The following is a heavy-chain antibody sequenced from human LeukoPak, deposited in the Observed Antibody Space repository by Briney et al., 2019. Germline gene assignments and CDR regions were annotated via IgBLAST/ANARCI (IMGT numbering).Heavy chain of an antibody. Sequence: PGRSLRLSCAASGFTFSSYGMHWVRQAPGKGLEWVAVISYDGSNKYYADSVKGRFTISRDNSKNTLYLQMNSLRAEDTAVYYCAKREDYYDSSGYPDYWGQGTLVTVSS. V-gene: IGHV3-30*18. CDR2: ISYDGSNK. CDR3: AKREDYYDSSGYPDY. D-gene: IGHD3-22*01. CDR1: GFTFSSYG. J-gene: IGHJ4*02.